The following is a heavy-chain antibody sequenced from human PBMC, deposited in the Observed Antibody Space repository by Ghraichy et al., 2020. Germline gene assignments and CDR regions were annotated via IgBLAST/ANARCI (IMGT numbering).Heavy chain of an antibody. Sequence: SVNVSCKASGGTFSSYALSWVRQAPGQGLEWMGRIIPILGIANYAQKFQGRVTITADKSTSTAYMELSSLRSEDTAVYYCARESGASQNPPPEYFQHWGQGTLVTVSS. CDR2: IIPILGIA. CDR1: GGTFSSYA. J-gene: IGHJ1*01. V-gene: IGHV1-69*04. D-gene: IGHD3-10*01. CDR3: ARESGASQNPPPEYFQH.